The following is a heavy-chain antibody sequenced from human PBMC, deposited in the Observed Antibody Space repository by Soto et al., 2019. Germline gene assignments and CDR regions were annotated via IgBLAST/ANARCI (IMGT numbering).Heavy chain of an antibody. CDR3: ARPTRYYYDSSGQSAWFDP. D-gene: IGHD3-22*01. CDR2: IIPISGTA. V-gene: IGHV1-69*12. J-gene: IGHJ5*02. Sequence: QVQLVQSGAEVKKPGSSVKVSCKASGGTFSSYAISWVRQAPGQGLAWMGGIIPISGTANYAQKFQGRVTITADESTSTAYMELSSLRSEDTGVYYCARPTRYYYDSSGQSAWFDPWGQGTLVTVSS. CDR1: GGTFSSYA.